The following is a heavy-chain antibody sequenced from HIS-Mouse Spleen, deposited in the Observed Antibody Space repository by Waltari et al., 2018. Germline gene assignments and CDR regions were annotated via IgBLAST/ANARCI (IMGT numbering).Heavy chain of an antibody. CDR2: IYYSGST. CDR3: AREIPYSSSWYDWYFDL. CDR1: GGSISSSGYY. Sequence: QLQLQESGPGLVKPSETLSLTGTVSGGSISSSGYYWGWIRQPPGKGLEWIGSIYYSGSTYYNPSLKSRVTISVDTSKNQFSLKLSSVTAADTAVYYCAREIPYSSSWYDWYFDLWGRGTLVTVSS. D-gene: IGHD6-13*01. J-gene: IGHJ2*01. V-gene: IGHV4-39*07.